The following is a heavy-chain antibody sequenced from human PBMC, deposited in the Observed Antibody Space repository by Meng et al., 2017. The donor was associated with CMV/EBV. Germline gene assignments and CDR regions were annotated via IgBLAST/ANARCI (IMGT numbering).Heavy chain of an antibody. V-gene: IGHV1-69*02. J-gene: IGHJ5*02. CDR2: IIPILGIA. CDR3: ARGLDPTTVENWFDP. Sequence: SVKVSCKASGGTFSSYTISWVRQAPGQGLEWMGRIIPILGIANYAQKFQGRVTITADKSTSTAYMELSSLRSEDTAVYYCARGLDPTTVENWFDPWGQGTLVTVSS. CDR1: GGTFSSYT. D-gene: IGHD4-23*01.